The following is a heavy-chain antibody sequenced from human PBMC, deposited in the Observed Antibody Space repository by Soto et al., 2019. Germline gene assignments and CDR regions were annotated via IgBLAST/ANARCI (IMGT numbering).Heavy chain of an antibody. CDR2: IYYSGST. V-gene: IGHV4-39*01. J-gene: IGHJ4*02. D-gene: IGHD3-10*01. CDR3: AIHFFWFGELAKHYFDY. CDR1: GGSISSSSYY. Sequence: QLQLQESGPGLVKPSETLSLTCTVSGGSISSSSYYWGWIRQPPGKGLEWIGSIYYSGSTYYNPSLKSRVTISVDTSKNQFSLKLSSVTAADTAVYYCAIHFFWFGELAKHYFDYWGQGTLVTVSS.